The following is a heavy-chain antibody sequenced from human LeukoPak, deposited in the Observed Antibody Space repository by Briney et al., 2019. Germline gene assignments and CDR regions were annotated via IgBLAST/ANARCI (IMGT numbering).Heavy chain of an antibody. Sequence: SETLSLTCAVYGGSFSGYYWSWIRQPPGKGLEWIGEINHSGSTNYNPSLKSRVTISVDTSKNQFSLKLSSVTAADTAVYYCARAPYGSGRRWFDPWGQGTLVTVSS. CDR3: ARAPYGSGRRWFDP. CDR1: GGSFSGYY. V-gene: IGHV4-34*01. J-gene: IGHJ5*02. D-gene: IGHD3-10*01. CDR2: INHSGST.